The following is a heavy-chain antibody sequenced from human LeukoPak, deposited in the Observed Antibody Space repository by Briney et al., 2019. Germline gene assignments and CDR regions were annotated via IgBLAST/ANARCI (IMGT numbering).Heavy chain of an antibody. CDR1: GFTFNNYN. Sequence: PGRSLRLSCAASGFTFNNYNMNWVRQAPGKGLEWVSYISSSGNIIHYADSVKGRFTISRDNAKNSLYLQMNSLRAEDTAVFYCATYSTFDYWGQGTLVTVSS. CDR2: ISSSGNII. V-gene: IGHV3-48*01. CDR3: ATYSTFDY. D-gene: IGHD6-13*01. J-gene: IGHJ4*02.